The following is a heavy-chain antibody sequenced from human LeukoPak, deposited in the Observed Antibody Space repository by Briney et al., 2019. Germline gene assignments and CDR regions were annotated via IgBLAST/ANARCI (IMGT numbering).Heavy chain of an antibody. CDR2: ISYDGSNK. CDR1: GFTFSSYG. CDR3: ASEIIFGSFDY. J-gene: IGHJ4*02. D-gene: IGHD3-3*01. V-gene: IGHV3-30*19. Sequence: GGSLRLSCATSGFTFSSYGMHWVRQAPGKGLEWVAVISYDGSNKYYADSVKGRFTISRDNSKNTLYLQMNSLRAEDTAVYYCASEIIFGSFDYWGQGTLVTVSS.